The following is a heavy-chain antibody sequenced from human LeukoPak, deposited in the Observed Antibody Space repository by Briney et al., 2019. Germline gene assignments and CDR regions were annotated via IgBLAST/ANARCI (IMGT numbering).Heavy chain of an antibody. CDR2: IYYSGST. CDR3: ARDPIVVVPAATDYYYYGMDV. Sequence: PSETLSLTCTVSGGSLSSGDYYWSWIRQPPGRGLEWLGYIYYSGSTYYNPSPKSRVTISVDKSKNQFSLKLSSVTAADTAVYYCARDPIVVVPAATDYYYYGMDVWGQGTTVTVSS. D-gene: IGHD2-2*01. CDR1: GGSLSSGDYY. V-gene: IGHV4-30-4*01. J-gene: IGHJ6*02.